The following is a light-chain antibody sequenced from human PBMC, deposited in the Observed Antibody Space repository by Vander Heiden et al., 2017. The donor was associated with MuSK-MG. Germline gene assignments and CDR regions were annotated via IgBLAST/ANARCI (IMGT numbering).Light chain of an antibody. CDR1: SSDVGSYNL. CDR3: CSYAGSGTFGYV. J-gene: IGLJ1*01. Sequence: SSRTQPPPVSGSPGQAITIPCTGTSSDVGSYNLVAWYQQHPGKAPKLMVYEGSKRPSGVSNRFSGSQSGNTASLTTSGLQAEDETEYYCCSYAGSGTFGYVFGGGTKVTVL. V-gene: IGLV2-23*03. CDR2: EGS.